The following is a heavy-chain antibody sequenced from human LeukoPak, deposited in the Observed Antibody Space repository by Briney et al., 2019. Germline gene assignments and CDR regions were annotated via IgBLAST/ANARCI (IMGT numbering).Heavy chain of an antibody. CDR1: GYTFTSYG. V-gene: IGHV1-69*13. J-gene: IGHJ4*02. CDR3: ARDSPYSGSWEFDY. Sequence: SVNVSCKASGYTFTSYGISWVRQAPGQGLEWMGGIIPIFGTANYAQKFQGRVTITADESTSTAYMELSSLRSEDTAVYYCARDSPYSGSWEFDYWGQGTLVTVSS. CDR2: IIPIFGTA. D-gene: IGHD6-13*01.